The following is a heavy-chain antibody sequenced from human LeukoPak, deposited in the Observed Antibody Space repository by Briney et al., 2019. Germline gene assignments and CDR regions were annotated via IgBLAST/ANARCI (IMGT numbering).Heavy chain of an antibody. D-gene: IGHD4-17*01. V-gene: IGHV1-69*04. CDR1: GGTFSSYA. CDR3: ASVNFWDYGDHGGFDY. CDR2: IIPILGIA. Sequence: AASVKVSCKASGGTFSSYAISWVRQAPGQGLEWMGRIIPILGIANYAQKFQGRVTITADKSTSTAYMELSSLRSEDTAVYYCASVNFWDYGDHGGFDYWGQGTLVTVSS. J-gene: IGHJ4*02.